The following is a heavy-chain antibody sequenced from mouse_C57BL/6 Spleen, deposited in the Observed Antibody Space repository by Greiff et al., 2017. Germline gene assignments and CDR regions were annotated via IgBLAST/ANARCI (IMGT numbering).Heavy chain of an antibody. CDR3: ARANWDGGFAY. V-gene: IGHV3-6*01. Sequence: DVQLQESGPGLVKPSQSLSLTCSVTGYSITSGYYWNWIRQFPGNKLEWMGYISYDGSNNYNPSLKNRISITRDTSKTQFFLKLNSVTTEDTATYYCARANWDGGFAYWGQGTLVTVSA. D-gene: IGHD4-1*01. CDR1: GYSITSGYY. CDR2: ISYDGSN. J-gene: IGHJ3*01.